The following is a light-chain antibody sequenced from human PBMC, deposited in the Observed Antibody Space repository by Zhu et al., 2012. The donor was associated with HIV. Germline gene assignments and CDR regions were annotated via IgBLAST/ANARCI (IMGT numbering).Light chain of an antibody. CDR1: QNIGSN. V-gene: IGKV3-11*01. CDR2: DTS. CDR3: QQRSNWPLT. Sequence: EIVMTQSPATLSVSPGERATLSCRASQNIGSNLAWYQHKPGQAPRLLIYDTSKRAAGIPARFSGSGSETDFTLTISSLEPEDFALYYCQQRSNWPLTFGGGPRWRSN. J-gene: IGKJ4*01.